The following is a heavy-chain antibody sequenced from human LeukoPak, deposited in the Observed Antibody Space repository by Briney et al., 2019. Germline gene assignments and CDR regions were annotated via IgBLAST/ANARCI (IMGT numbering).Heavy chain of an antibody. CDR3: ASIMITFGGVDEKYYFDY. CDR2: IRYDGSNK. CDR1: GFTFSSYG. D-gene: IGHD3-16*01. J-gene: IGHJ4*02. V-gene: IGHV3-30*02. Sequence: GGSLRLSCAASGFTFSSYGMHWVRQAPGKGLEWVAFIRYDGSNKYYADSVKGRFTISRDNSKNTLYLQMNSLRAEDTAVYYCASIMITFGGVDEKYYFDYWGQGTLVTVSS.